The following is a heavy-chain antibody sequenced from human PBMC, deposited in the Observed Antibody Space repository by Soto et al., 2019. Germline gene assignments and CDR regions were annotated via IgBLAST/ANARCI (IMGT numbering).Heavy chain of an antibody. CDR3: ARVMVAILSWFDP. CDR2: IGTAGDT. D-gene: IGHD2-21*01. J-gene: IGHJ5*02. CDR1: GFTFSSYD. Sequence: GGSLRLSCAASGFTFSSYDMHWVRQATGKGLEWVSAIGTAGDTYYPGSVKGRFTISRDNSKNTLYLQMNSLRAEDTAVYYCARVMVAILSWFDPWGQGTLVTVSS. V-gene: IGHV3-13*01.